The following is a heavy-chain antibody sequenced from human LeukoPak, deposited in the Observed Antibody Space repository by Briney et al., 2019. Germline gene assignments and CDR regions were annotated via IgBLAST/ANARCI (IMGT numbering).Heavy chain of an antibody. V-gene: IGHV4-38-2*02. D-gene: IGHD6-13*01. Sequence: SSETLSLTCTVSGYSISSGYYWGWIRQPPGKGLEWIGSIYHSGSTYYNPSLKSRVTISVDTSKNQFSLKLSSVTAADTAVYYCARDMRRYSSSWYDAFDIWGQGTMVTVSS. CDR1: GYSISSGYY. J-gene: IGHJ3*02. CDR2: IYHSGST. CDR3: ARDMRRYSSSWYDAFDI.